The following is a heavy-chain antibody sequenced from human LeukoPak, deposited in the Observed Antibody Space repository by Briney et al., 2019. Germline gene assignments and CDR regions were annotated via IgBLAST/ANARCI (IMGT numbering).Heavy chain of an antibody. V-gene: IGHV3-23*01. CDR1: GFTFSSYA. CDR3: AKDIYSSGWYYFDY. J-gene: IGHJ4*02. Sequence: GGSLRLSCAASGFTFSSYAMSWVRQAPGKGLEWVSAISGSGGSTYYADSVKGRFTISRDNAKNSLYLQMNSLRAEDTALYYCAKDIYSSGWYYFDYWGQGTLVTVSS. CDR2: ISGSGGST. D-gene: IGHD6-19*01.